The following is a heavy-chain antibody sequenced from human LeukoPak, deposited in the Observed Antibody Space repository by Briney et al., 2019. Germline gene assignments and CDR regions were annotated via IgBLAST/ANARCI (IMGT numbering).Heavy chain of an antibody. Sequence: GGSLRLSSAASGFIFSNNGMHWVRQAPGKGLEWVAFIRYDGSNEYYADSVKGRFTISRDNSKNTLYLQMNSLRAEDTAVYYCAKDADSGWSYFDHWGQGTLVTVSS. D-gene: IGHD6-19*01. CDR2: IRYDGSNE. CDR3: AKDADSGWSYFDH. J-gene: IGHJ4*02. V-gene: IGHV3-30*02. CDR1: GFIFSNNG.